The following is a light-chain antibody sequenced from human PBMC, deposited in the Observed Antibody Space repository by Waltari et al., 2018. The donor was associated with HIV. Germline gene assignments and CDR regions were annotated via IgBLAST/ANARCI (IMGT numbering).Light chain of an antibody. Sequence: DIRLTQSPSTLSASAGDRVAITCRAGQNVSAFLAWYQQKPGKPTILLIFPAPLLEGGVPARFCGTVSGSGCTLPSNGLQSDEWSTDCRHQYASCSGTFEQGTKV. CDR1: QNVSAF. CDR2: PAP. CDR3: HQYASCSGT. V-gene: IGKV1-5*03. J-gene: IGKJ1*01.